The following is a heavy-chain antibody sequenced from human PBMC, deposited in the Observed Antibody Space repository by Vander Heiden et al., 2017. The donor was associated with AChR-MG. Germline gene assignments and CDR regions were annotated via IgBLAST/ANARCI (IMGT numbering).Heavy chain of an antibody. D-gene: IGHD2-15*01. V-gene: IGHV3-23*01. CDR2: IGSDGST. CDR3: AKDERWPDDVFDI. CDR1: GFTLSSYG. Sequence: EVQLLESGGGLVQPGESLRLSCAASGFTLSSYGVSWARQGPGKGLEWVSAIGSDGSTYYAASVRGRFTISRDNSKSTLYLQMNSLRVEDTALYFCAKDERWPDDVFDIWGQGTMVTVSS. J-gene: IGHJ3*02.